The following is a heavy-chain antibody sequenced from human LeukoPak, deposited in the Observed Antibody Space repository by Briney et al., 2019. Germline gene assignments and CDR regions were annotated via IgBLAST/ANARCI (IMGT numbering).Heavy chain of an antibody. D-gene: IGHD5-18*01. V-gene: IGHV1-18*01. CDR1: GYTFTSYG. J-gene: IGHJ4*02. CDR2: ISAYNGNT. CDR3: ARGLGYSYASPNDY. Sequence: ASVKVSCKASGYTFTSYGISWVRQAPGQGLEWMGWISAYNGNTNYAQKLQGRVTMTTDTSTSTAHMELRSLRSDDTAVYYRARGLGYSYASPNDYWGQGTLVTVSS.